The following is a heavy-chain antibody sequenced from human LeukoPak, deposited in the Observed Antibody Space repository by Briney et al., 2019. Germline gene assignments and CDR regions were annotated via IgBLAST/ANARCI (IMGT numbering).Heavy chain of an antibody. D-gene: IGHD1-26*01. CDR3: ARGASGSYYKGYYYYYMDV. Sequence: ASVKVSCKASGYTFTSYGISWVRQAPGQGLEWMGWMNPNSGSPGYAQKFQGRVTMTRNTSISTAYMELSSLRSEDTAVYYCARGASGSYYKGYYYYYMDVWGKGTTVTISS. V-gene: IGHV1-8*02. J-gene: IGHJ6*03. CDR1: GYTFTSYG. CDR2: MNPNSGSP.